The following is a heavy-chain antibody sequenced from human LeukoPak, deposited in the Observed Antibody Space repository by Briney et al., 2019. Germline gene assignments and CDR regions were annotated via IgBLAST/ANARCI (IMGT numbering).Heavy chain of an antibody. CDR2: IYYSGNT. CDR1: GGSISPYY. CDR3: ARSTGSTMFIDY. Sequence: PSETLSLTCTVSGGSISPYYWSWIRQPPGKGLEWLGYIYYSGNTDYNPSLKSRVAISVDTSKNRFSLKLSSVIAADTAVYYCARSTGSTMFIDYWGQGTLVTVSS. V-gene: IGHV4-59*13. J-gene: IGHJ4*02. D-gene: IGHD3-10*02.